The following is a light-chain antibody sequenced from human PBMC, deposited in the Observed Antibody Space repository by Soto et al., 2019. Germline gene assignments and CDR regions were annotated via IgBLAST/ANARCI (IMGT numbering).Light chain of an antibody. J-gene: IGKJ1*01. CDR3: MQGTHWKT. V-gene: IGKV2-30*02. CDR1: QSLVHSDGNTY. Sequence: DVVMTQSPLSLPVTLGQPASISCRSSQSLVHSDGNTYLNWFQQRPGQSPRRLIYMVSNRDSGVPDRFSGSGSGTDFTLKISRVEAEDVGVCYCMQGTHWKTFGQGTQVEIK. CDR2: MVS.